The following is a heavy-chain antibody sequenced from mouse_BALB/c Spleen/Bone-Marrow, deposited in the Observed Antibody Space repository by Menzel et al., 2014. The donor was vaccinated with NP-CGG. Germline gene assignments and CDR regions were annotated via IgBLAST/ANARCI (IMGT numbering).Heavy chain of an antibody. D-gene: IGHD1-2*01. CDR3: AKTTTAYYAMDY. CDR2: IWAGGST. J-gene: IGHJ4*01. V-gene: IGHV2-9*02. Sequence: QVTLKVCGPGLVAPSQSLSITCTVSGFSLTSYGVHWVRQPPGKGLEWLGVIWAGGSTNYNSTLMSRLSINKDNSKSQVFLKMNSLQTDDTAMYYCAKTTTAYYAMDYWGQGTSVTVSS. CDR1: GFSLTSYG.